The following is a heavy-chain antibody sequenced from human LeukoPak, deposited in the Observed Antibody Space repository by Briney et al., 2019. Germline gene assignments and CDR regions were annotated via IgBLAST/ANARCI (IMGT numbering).Heavy chain of an antibody. Sequence: SETLSLTCTVSGGSINNSNHYWGWIRQPPGKGLEWIASVYCSGSTYYNPSLKSRVTMSVDTSKNQFSLQLTSVTAADTAVYYCARRLIAVAGTVVYYFDYWGQGTLVTVSS. D-gene: IGHD6-19*01. J-gene: IGHJ4*02. CDR3: ARRLIAVAGTVVYYFDY. CDR1: GGSINNSNHY. V-gene: IGHV4-39*01. CDR2: VYCSGST.